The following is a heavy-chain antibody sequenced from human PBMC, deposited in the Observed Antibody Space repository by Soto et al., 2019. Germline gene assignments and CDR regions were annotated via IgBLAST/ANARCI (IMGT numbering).Heavy chain of an antibody. D-gene: IGHD6-6*01. CDR1: GGSISSGGYS. CDR3: AGGIAARPLGY. Sequence: QLQLQESGSGLVKPSQTLSLTCAVSGGSISSGGYSWSWIRQPPGKGLEWIGYIYHSGSTYYNPSLNSRVTISVDRSKHQCSLKLSSVTAADTAVYYCAGGIAARPLGYWGQGTLVTVSS. V-gene: IGHV4-30-2*01. J-gene: IGHJ4*02. CDR2: IYHSGST.